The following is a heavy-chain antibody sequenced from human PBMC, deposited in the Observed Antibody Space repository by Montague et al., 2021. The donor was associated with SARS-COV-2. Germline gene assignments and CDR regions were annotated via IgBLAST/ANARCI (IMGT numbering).Heavy chain of an antibody. CDR3: AREYPPQLWFGELDYYGMDV. Sequence: CAISGDSVSSNSAAWNWIRQSPSRGLEWLGRTYYRSKWYNDYAVSVKSRITINPDTSKNQFSLQLNSVTPEDTAVYYCAREYPPQLWFGELDYYGMDVWGQGTPVTVSS. J-gene: IGHJ6*02. CDR2: TYYRSKWYN. CDR1: GDSVSSNSAA. V-gene: IGHV6-1*01. D-gene: IGHD3-10*01.